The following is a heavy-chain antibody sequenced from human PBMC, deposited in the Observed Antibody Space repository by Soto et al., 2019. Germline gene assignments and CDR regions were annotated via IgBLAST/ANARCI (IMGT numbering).Heavy chain of an antibody. J-gene: IGHJ4*02. CDR2: IYPGDSDT. V-gene: IGHV5-51*01. CDR1: GYSFTSYW. Sequence: GESLKISCKGSGYSFTSYWIGWVRQMPGKGLEWMGIIYPGDSDTRYSPSFQGQVTISADKSISTAYLQWSSLKASDTAMYYCARQGTSFYYDFWSGYYNYWGQGTLVTVSS. CDR3: ARQGTSFYYDFWSGYYNY. D-gene: IGHD3-3*01.